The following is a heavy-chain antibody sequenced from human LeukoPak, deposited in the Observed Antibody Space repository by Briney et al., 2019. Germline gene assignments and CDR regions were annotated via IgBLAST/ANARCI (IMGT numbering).Heavy chain of an antibody. CDR3: ARGDYNDGGGRNWFDP. CDR1: GGFVSSGSFY. V-gene: IGHV4-61*02. CDR2: IHTSWTT. D-gene: IGHD3-16*01. J-gene: IGHJ5*02. Sequence: SETLSLTCTVSGGFVSSGSFYWSWIRQPAGKGLEWIGRIHTSWTTYYNPSLKSRITMSVDTSRNQFSLRLTSVTAADTAVYYCARGDYNDGGGRNWFDPWGQGTLVTVSS.